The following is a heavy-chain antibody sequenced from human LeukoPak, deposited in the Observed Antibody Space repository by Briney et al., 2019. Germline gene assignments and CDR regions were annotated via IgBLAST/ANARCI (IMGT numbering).Heavy chain of an antibody. J-gene: IGHJ5*02. V-gene: IGHV3-7*01. CDR2: IKQDGSEK. CDR1: GFTFSSYW. Sequence: GGSLRLSCAASGFTFSSYWMSWVRQAPGKGLEWVANIKQDGSEKYYVDSVKGRFTISRDNAKNSLYLQMNSLRAEDTAVYYCAREGGIAAFLPLTPNWFDPWGQGTLVTVSS. CDR3: AREGGIAAFLPLTPNWFDP. D-gene: IGHD6-13*01.